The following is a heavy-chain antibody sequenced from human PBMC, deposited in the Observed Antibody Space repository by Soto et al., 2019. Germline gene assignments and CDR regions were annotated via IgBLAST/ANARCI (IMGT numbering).Heavy chain of an antibody. J-gene: IGHJ4*02. CDR1: WDSVSNNGAT. CDR2: AYYRSRWQY. CDR3: ARDPPDSNSVFDS. V-gene: IGHV6-1*01. D-gene: IGHD2-15*01. Sequence: SQTLSLTCAMCWDSVSNNGATWNWIRQSASRGLEWLGRAYYRSRWQYDYATSVRSRITINPDTSKNQISLQLTSVTPEDTAVYYCARDPPDSNSVFDSWGQGSLVTFCS.